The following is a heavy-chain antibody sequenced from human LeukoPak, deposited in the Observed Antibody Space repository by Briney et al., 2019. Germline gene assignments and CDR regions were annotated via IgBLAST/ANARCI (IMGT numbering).Heavy chain of an antibody. J-gene: IGHJ4*02. V-gene: IGHV3-23*01. D-gene: IGHD7-27*01. CDR1: GFTFSSYT. CDR3: AKDGGLWVSAHWGDS. Sequence: GGSLRLSCTASGFTFSSYTMSWVRQAPGKGLKWVSTITTGGPNTYYADSVKGRFTVSRDDSKNTLYLQMNSLRVEDTAVYYCAKDGGLWVSAHWGDSWGRGTLVTVSS. CDR2: ITTGGPNT.